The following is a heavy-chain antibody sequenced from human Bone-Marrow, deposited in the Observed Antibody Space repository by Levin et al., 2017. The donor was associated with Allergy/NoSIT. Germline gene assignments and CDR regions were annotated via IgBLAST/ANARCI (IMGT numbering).Heavy chain of an antibody. Sequence: GESLKISCAASGFTFDDYTMHWVRQAPGKGLEWVSLISWDGGSTYYADSVKGRFTISRDNSKNSLYLQMNSLRTEDTALYYCAKDGGGRVYYGSGSYNLFDYWGQGTLVTVSS. D-gene: IGHD3-10*01. V-gene: IGHV3-43*01. CDR3: AKDGGGRVYYGSGSYNLFDY. CDR2: ISWDGGST. J-gene: IGHJ4*02. CDR1: GFTFDDYT.